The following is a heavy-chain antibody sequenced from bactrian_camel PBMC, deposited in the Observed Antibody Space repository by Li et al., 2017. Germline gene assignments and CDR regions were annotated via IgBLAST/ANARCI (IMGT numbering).Heavy chain of an antibody. CDR3: AADSVGRCRARDWVERPSVAAYDY. J-gene: IGHJ4*01. CDR2: IDRDGST. CDR1: GHYASPYC. V-gene: IGHV3S53*01. D-gene: IGHD1*01. Sequence: HVQLVESGGGSVSAGETLRPSCEISGHYASPYCMGWFRQVPGRKREGVAAIDRDGSTTFADSVKGRFTLSQDNAKNTGYLLMSSLKPEDTAMYYCAADSVGRCRARDWVERPSVAAYDYWGQGTQVTVS.